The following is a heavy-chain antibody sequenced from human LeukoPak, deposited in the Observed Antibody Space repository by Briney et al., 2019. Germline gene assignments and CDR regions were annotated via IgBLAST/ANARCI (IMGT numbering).Heavy chain of an antibody. CDR3: ARRRIGSRIRYFDWLLYPHFDY. Sequence: SETLSLTCAVYGGSFSGYYWSWIRQPPGKGLEWIGEINHSGSTNYNPSLKSRVTISVDTSKNQFSLKLSSVTAADTAVYYCARRRIGSRIRYFDWLLYPHFDYWGQGTLVTVSS. CDR1: GGSFSGYY. CDR2: INHSGST. J-gene: IGHJ4*02. D-gene: IGHD3-9*01. V-gene: IGHV4-34*01.